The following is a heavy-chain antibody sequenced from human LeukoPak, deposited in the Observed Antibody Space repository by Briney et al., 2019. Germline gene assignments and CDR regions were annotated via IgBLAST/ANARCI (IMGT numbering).Heavy chain of an antibody. CDR3: ARDGVRGVIAEGHYYGMDV. J-gene: IGHJ6*04. Sequence: ASVKVSCKASGYTFTSYYMHWVRQAPGQGLEWMGIINPSGGSTSYAQKFQGRVTMTRDTSTSTVYMALSSLRSEDTAVYYCARDGVRGVIAEGHYYGMDVWGKGTTVTVSS. V-gene: IGHV1-46*01. D-gene: IGHD3-10*01. CDR1: GYTFTSYY. CDR2: INPSGGST.